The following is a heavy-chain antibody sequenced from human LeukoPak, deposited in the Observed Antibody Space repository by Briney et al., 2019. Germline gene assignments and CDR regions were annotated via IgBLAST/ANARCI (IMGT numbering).Heavy chain of an antibody. CDR1: GGSISSYY. J-gene: IGHJ3*02. D-gene: IGHD3-22*01. CDR2: INHSGST. Sequence: PSETLSLTCTVSGGSISSYYWSWIRQPPGKGLEWIGEINHSGSTNYNPSLKSRVTISVDTSKNQFSLKLSSVTAADTAVYYCATPRSYYDSSGYSVRRAFDIWGQGTMVTVSS. CDR3: ATPRSYYDSSGYSVRRAFDI. V-gene: IGHV4-34*01.